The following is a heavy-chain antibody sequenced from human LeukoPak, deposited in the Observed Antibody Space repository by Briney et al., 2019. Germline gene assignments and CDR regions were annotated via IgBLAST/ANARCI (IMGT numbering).Heavy chain of an antibody. CDR1: GYTFTSYG. D-gene: IGHD5-24*01. J-gene: IGHJ3*02. CDR3: AITQSEMGAFDI. CDR2: ISAYNGNT. Sequence: ASVKVSSTASGYTFTSYGISWVRQAPGQGLEWMGWISAYNGNTNYAQKLQGRVTMTTDTSTSTAYMELRSLRSDDTAVYYCAITQSEMGAFDIWGQGTMVTVSS. V-gene: IGHV1-18*01.